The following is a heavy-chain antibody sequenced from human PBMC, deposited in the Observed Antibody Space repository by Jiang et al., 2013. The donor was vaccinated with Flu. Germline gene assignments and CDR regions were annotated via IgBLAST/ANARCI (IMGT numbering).Heavy chain of an antibody. CDR2: ISYSGTT. J-gene: IGHJ2*01. D-gene: IGHD4-17*01. CDR3: ARAGRLWDTVTHWYFDL. Sequence: GSGLVKPSETLSLTCTVSRGSISSFYWSWIRQPPGKGLEWIGYISYSGTTNYNPSLKSRVTISLDMSKNQFSLELSSVTAADTAVYYCARAGRLWDTVTHWYFDLWG. CDR1: RGSISSFY. V-gene: IGHV4-59*01.